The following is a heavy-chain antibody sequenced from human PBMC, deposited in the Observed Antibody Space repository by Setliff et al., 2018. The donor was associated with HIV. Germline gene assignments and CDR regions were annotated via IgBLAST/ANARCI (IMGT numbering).Heavy chain of an antibody. CDR3: ARMRLDGGYSYDY. CDR1: GGSMSPYY. Sequence: SETLSLTCTVSGGSMSPYYWSWIRQGDGIGLEWIGEINHSGSTNYNPSLKSRVTISVDTSKNLFSLKLSSVTAADTGVYYCARMRLDGGYSYDYWGQGTLVTVSS. D-gene: IGHD5-12*01. J-gene: IGHJ4*02. CDR2: INHSGST. V-gene: IGHV4-34*01.